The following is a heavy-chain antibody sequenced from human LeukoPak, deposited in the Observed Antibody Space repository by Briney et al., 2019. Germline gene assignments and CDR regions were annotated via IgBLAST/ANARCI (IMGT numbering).Heavy chain of an antibody. Sequence: GSLRLSCAASGFTFSSYWMSWVRQAPGKGLEWVANIKQDGSEKYYVDSVKGRFTISRDNAKNSLYLQMNSLRAEDTAVYYCAREGYSSSWPFDYWGQGTLVTVSS. D-gene: IGHD6-13*01. CDR3: AREGYSSSWPFDY. CDR1: GFTFSSYW. CDR2: IKQDGSEK. J-gene: IGHJ4*02. V-gene: IGHV3-7*01.